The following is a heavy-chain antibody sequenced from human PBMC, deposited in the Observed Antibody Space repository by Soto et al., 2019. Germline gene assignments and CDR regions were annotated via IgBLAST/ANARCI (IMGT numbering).Heavy chain of an antibody. J-gene: IGHJ3*02. D-gene: IGHD3-3*01. CDR2: ISSSSSTYISSSSSTI. Sequence: GGSLRLSCAASGFTFSSYSMNWVRQAPGKGLEWVSYISSSSSTYISSSSSTIYYADSVKGRFTISRDNAKNTLYLQMNSLRAEDTAVYYCARDWKRITIFGVATRAFDIWGQGTMVTVSS. CDR1: GFTFSSYS. V-gene: IGHV3-48*01. CDR3: ARDWKRITIFGVATRAFDI.